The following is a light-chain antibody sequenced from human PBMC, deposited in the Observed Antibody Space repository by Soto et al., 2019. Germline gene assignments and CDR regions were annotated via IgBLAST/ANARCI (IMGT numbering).Light chain of an antibody. CDR3: QTWGSGTVV. CDR1: SGHSSYA. CDR2: LNSDGSH. V-gene: IGLV4-69*01. J-gene: IGLJ2*01. Sequence: QLVLTQSPSASASLGASVKLTCTLSSGHSSYAIAWHQQQPEKGPRYLMKLNSDGSHSKGDGIPDRFSGSSSGAERYLTTSRLQSEDEADYYCQTWGSGTVVFGGGTKLTVL.